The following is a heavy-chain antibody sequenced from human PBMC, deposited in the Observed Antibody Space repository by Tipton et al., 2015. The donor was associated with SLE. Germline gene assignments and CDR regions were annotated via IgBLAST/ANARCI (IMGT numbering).Heavy chain of an antibody. Sequence: TLSLTCSVSGGSISSSTYYWGWIRQPPGKGLEWIGSSYYSRITYYNPSLKSRVTMSVVTSKNQFSLKLSSVTAADTAVYYCARESAAAGTRWFDPWGQGTLVTVSS. CDR1: GGSISSSTYY. V-gene: IGHV4-39*07. J-gene: IGHJ5*02. CDR2: SYYSRIT. D-gene: IGHD6-13*01. CDR3: ARESAAAGTRWFDP.